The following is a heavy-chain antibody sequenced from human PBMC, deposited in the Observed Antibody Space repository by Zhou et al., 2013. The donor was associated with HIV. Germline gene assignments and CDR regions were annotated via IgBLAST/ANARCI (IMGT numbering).Heavy chain of an antibody. CDR3: AREVVTAVTAPGDF. D-gene: IGHD2-21*02. J-gene: IGHJ4*02. CDR2: IIGRFNTP. Sequence: QVQLVQSGAQVKKPGSSLKVSCKASGGTFSSYAVSWVRQAPGQGLEWMGGIIGRFNTPHYAQKFQDRVTITSDESTSTVHMELTSLTSDDTATYYCAREVVTAVTAPGDFWGQGTLVT. CDR1: GGTFSSYA. V-gene: IGHV1-69*05.